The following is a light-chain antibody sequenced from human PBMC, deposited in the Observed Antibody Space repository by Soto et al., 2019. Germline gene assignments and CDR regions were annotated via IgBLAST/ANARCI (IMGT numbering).Light chain of an antibody. J-gene: IGKJ1*01. Sequence: EVVMTQSPAILSVSPGERATLSCRASQSVSSNLAWYQQRPGQAPRLLIYGASTRSTGITARFSGRGSGTEFTLTNSSLQSEDFAVYYCQQYNNWWTFGQGTKVEIK. CDR1: QSVSSN. CDR3: QQYNNWWT. CDR2: GAS. V-gene: IGKV3-15*01.